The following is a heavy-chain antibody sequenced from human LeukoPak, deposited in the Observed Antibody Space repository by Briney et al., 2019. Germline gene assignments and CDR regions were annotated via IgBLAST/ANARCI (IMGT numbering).Heavy chain of an antibody. V-gene: IGHV4-4*07. Sequence: PSETLSLTCKASGGSISSYYWRWIRQPAGKGLEWIGRIYTSGSTNYNPPLKGRVSLAVDPSKNLLPLKLSCVAAADTGVYCCAGGGFLEWLPGGYYHGMDVWGQGTTVTVSS. CDR1: GGSISSYY. D-gene: IGHD3-3*01. CDR3: AGGGFLEWLPGGYYHGMDV. J-gene: IGHJ6*02. CDR2: IYTSGST.